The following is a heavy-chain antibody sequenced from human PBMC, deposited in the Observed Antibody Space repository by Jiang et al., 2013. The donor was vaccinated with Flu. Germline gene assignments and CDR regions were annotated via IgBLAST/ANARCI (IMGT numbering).Heavy chain of an antibody. V-gene: IGHV1-46*01. J-gene: IGHJ6*02. CDR1: GYTFTNYY. CDR3: ARGLEYSSSSTLYDDYYYGMDV. CDR2: INPRDGSA. Sequence: SGAEVKKPGASVKVSCKASGYTFTNYYMHWVRQAPGQGLEWMGIINPRDGSASNTQKFQGRVTMTRDTSTSTVYMELINLRSEDTAVYYCARGLEYSSSSTLYDDYYYGMDVWGQGTTVTVSS. D-gene: IGHD6-6*01.